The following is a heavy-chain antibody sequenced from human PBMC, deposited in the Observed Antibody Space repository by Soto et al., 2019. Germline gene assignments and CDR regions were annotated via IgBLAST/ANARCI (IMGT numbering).Heavy chain of an antibody. V-gene: IGHV2-5*02. J-gene: IGHJ3*02. CDR1: GFSLSTSGVG. D-gene: IGHD2-15*01. CDR3: AHRQGRCSGCSCYYDAFDM. Sequence: QITLKESGPTLVKPTQTLTLTCTFSGFSLSTSGVGVGWINQPPGKALEWLALIYWDDDKRYSPSLKSRLTITNDTSKNQAVLTMTNMDPVDTATYYCAHRQGRCSGCSCYYDAFDMGGQGTMVAVST. CDR2: IYWDDDK.